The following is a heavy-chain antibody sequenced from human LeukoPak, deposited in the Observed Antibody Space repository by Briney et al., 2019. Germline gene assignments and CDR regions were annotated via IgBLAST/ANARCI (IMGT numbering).Heavy chain of an antibody. Sequence: ASVKVSCRASGYTFTSYGISWVRRAPGQGLEWMGWISAYNGNTNYAQKLQGRVTMTTDTSTSTAYMELRSLRSDDTAVYYCARAGVDYGDYYYYGMDVWGQGTTVTVSS. D-gene: IGHD4-17*01. V-gene: IGHV1-18*01. CDR3: ARAGVDYGDYYYYGMDV. CDR2: ISAYNGNT. J-gene: IGHJ6*02. CDR1: GYTFTSYG.